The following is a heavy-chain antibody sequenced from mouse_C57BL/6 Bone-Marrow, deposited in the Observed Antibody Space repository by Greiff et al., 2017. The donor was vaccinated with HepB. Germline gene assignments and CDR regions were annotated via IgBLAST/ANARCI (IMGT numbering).Heavy chain of an antibody. V-gene: IGHV1-64*01. CDR3: AREPDGYYPFNY. CDR1: GYTFTSYW. Sequence: QVQLQQPGAELVKPGASVKLSCKASGYTFTSYWMHWVKQRPGQGLEWIGMIHPNSGSTNYNEKFKSKATLTVDKSSSTAYMQLSSLTSEDSAVYYCAREPDGYYPFNYWGQGTTLTVSS. J-gene: IGHJ2*01. CDR2: IHPNSGST. D-gene: IGHD2-3*01.